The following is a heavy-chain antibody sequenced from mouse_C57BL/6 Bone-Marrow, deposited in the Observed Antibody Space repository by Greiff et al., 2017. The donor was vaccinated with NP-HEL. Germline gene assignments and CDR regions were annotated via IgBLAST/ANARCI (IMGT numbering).Heavy chain of an antibody. V-gene: IGHV10-1*01. CDR3: VRHSGSFAMDY. CDR2: IRSKSNNYAT. D-gene: IGHD1-1*01. Sequence: EVMLVESGGGLVQPKGSLKLSCAASGFSFNTYAMNWVRQAPGKGLEWVARIRSKSNNYATYYADSVKDRFTISRDDSESMLYLQMNNLKTEDTAMYYCVRHSGSFAMDYWGQGTSVTVSS. CDR1: GFSFNTYA. J-gene: IGHJ4*01.